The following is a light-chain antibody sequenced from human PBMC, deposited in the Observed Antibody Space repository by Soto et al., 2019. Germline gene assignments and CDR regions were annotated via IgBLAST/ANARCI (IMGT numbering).Light chain of an antibody. V-gene: IGLV3-21*02. J-gene: IGLJ1*01. Sequence: SYELTQPPSVSVAPGQTARITRGGNNIGSKSVHWHQQKPGQAPVLVVYDDSDRPSGIPERFSGSNSGNTATLTISRVEAGDEADYYCQVWDSSSDHLYVFGTGTKVTVL. CDR1: NIGSKS. CDR3: QVWDSSSDHLYV. CDR2: DDS.